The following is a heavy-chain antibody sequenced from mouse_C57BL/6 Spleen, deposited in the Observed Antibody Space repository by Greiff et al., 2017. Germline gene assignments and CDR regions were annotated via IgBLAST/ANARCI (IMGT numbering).Heavy chain of an antibody. CDR3: ASLLLLRERDYFDY. J-gene: IGHJ2*01. CDR1: GYTFTSYW. Sequence: QVQLQQPGAELVKPGASVKMSCKASGYTFTSYWITWVKQRPGQGLEWIGDIYPGSGSTNYNEKFKSKATLTVDTSSSTAYRQLSSLTSEDSAVYYCASLLLLRERDYFDYWCQGTTRTVSS. D-gene: IGHD1-1*01. CDR2: IYPGSGST. V-gene: IGHV1-55*01.